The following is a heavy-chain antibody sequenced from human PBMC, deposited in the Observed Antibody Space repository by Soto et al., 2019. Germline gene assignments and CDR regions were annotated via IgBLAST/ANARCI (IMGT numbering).Heavy chain of an antibody. CDR2: VSIGGST. CDR3: AKRRGAGGHFDY. V-gene: IGHV3-23*01. J-gene: IGHJ4*02. D-gene: IGHD2-15*01. CDR1: GFSFSSYA. Sequence: GSLRLSSAASGFSFSSYAMGWVHQGPGKGLEWVAVVSIGGSTHYADSVRVRFTISTGNCRNTLSLQMNSLTAEDTAVNFCAKRRGAGGHFDYWGQGA.